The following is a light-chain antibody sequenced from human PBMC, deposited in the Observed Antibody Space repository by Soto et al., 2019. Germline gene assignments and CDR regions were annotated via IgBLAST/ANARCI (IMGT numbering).Light chain of an antibody. CDR2: GAS. CDR3: QQYGRSSFT. Sequence: EIVLPQSPGTLSLSPGERATLSCRASQSVSSSYLAWYQQKPGQAPRLLIYGASSRATGIPGRFSGSGSGTDFTLTISRLEPEDFAVYYCQQYGRSSFTFGPGTKVDIK. CDR1: QSVSSSY. J-gene: IGKJ3*01. V-gene: IGKV3-20*01.